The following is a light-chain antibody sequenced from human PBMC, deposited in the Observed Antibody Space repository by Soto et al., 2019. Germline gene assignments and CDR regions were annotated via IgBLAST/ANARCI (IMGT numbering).Light chain of an antibody. CDR2: AAS. CDR3: QQYNDWPWT. J-gene: IGKJ1*01. CDR1: QSVSSN. V-gene: IGKV3-15*01. Sequence: EIVMTQSPATLSVSPGERATPSCRASQSVSSNLAWYQQKPGLAPRLLFYAASIRATGIPARFSGSGSGTEFTLTISSLQSEDFAVYYCQQYNDWPWTLGQGTKVEIK.